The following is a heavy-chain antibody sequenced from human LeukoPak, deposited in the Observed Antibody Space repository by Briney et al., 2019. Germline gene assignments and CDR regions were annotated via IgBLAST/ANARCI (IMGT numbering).Heavy chain of an antibody. D-gene: IGHD6-19*01. CDR3: AKVGSGWSY. V-gene: IGHV3-9*01. CDR2: ISWNSGSI. CDR1: GFTFDDYA. J-gene: IGHJ4*02. Sequence: GGSLRLPCAAPGFTFDDYAMHWVRQAPGKGLEWVSGISWNSGSIGYADSVKGRFTISRDNAKNSLYLQMNSLRAEDTALYYCAKVGSGWSYWGQGTLVTVSS.